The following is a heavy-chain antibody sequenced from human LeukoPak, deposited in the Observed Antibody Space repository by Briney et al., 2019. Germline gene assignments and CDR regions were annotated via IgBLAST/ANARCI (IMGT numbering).Heavy chain of an antibody. CDR3: ARRIYGDYADAFDI. J-gene: IGHJ3*02. Sequence: SETLSLTCTVSGGSISSYYWSWIRQPPGKGLEWIGYIYYSGSTNYNPPLKSRVTISVDTSKNQFSLKLSSVTAADTAVYYCARRIYGDYADAFDIWGQGTMVTVSS. D-gene: IGHD4-17*01. V-gene: IGHV4-59*08. CDR1: GGSISSYY. CDR2: IYYSGST.